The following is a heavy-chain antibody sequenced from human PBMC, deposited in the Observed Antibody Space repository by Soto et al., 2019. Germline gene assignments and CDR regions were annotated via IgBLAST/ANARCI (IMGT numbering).Heavy chain of an antibody. V-gene: IGHV4-39*01. J-gene: IGHJ4*02. Sequence: PSETLSLTCTVSGGSISSSSYYWGWIRQPPGKGLEWIGSIYYSGSTYYNPSLKSRVTISVDTSKNQFSLKLSSVTAADTAVYYCARRGQVGSYYKYYFDYWGQGTLVTVSS. CDR2: IYYSGST. CDR3: ARRGQVGSYYKYYFDY. D-gene: IGHD3-10*01. CDR1: GGSISSSSYY.